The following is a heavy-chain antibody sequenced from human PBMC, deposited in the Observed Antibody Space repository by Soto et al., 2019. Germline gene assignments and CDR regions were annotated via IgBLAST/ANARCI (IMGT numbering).Heavy chain of an antibody. V-gene: IGHV6-1*01. CDR3: VRDKLKQQLVRRPAVPGPFDY. Sequence: SQTLSLTCVISGDSVSSNSAAWNWIRQSPSRCLEWLGRTYYRSKWYNDYAVSVKIRITINPDTSKNQFSLLLNSVSTEVTAVYYCVRDKLKQQLVRRPAVPGPFDYWGQGTLVTVSS. J-gene: IGHJ4*02. D-gene: IGHD6-13*01. CDR1: GDSVSSNSAA. CDR2: TYYRSKWYN.